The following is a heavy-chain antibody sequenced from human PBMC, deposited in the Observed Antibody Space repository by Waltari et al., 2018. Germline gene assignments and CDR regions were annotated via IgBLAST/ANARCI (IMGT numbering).Heavy chain of an antibody. J-gene: IGHJ6*02. CDR2: IIPIFGTA. CDR1: GGTFRSYA. CDR3: ARDEGGSSWSMDV. V-gene: IGHV1-69*01. D-gene: IGHD6-13*01. Sequence: QVQLVQSGAEVKKPGSSVKVSCKASGGTFRSYAISWVRPARGPGLEWMGGIIPIFGTANYAQKFQGRVTITADESTSTAYMELSSLRSEDTAVYYCARDEGGSSWSMDVWGQGTTVTVSS.